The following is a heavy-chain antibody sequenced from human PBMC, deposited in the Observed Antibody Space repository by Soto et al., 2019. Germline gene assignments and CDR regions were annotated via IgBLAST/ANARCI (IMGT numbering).Heavy chain of an antibody. CDR3: ARGGGSYGFDY. CDR2: INHSGST. J-gene: IGHJ4*02. D-gene: IGHD1-26*01. CDR1: GGSFSGYY. V-gene: IGHV4-34*01. Sequence: PSETLSLTCAVYGGSFSGYYWSWIRQPPGKGLEWIGEINHSGSTNYNPSLKSRVTISVDTSKNQFSLKLSSVTAADTAVYYCARGGGSYGFDYRGQGTLVTVSS.